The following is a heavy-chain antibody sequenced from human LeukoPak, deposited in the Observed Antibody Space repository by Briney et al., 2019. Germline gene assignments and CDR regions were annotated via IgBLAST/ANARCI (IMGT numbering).Heavy chain of an antibody. V-gene: IGHV3-53*01. Sequence: GGSLRLSCAASGFTVSSNYMSWVRQAPGKGLEWVSVIYSGGSTYYADSVKGRFTISRDNSKNTLYLQMNSLRAEDTAVYYCAKVGVPAAYYYYYYMDVWGKGTTVTVSS. J-gene: IGHJ6*03. CDR1: GFTVSSNY. CDR2: IYSGGST. D-gene: IGHD2-2*01. CDR3: AKVGVPAAYYYYYYMDV.